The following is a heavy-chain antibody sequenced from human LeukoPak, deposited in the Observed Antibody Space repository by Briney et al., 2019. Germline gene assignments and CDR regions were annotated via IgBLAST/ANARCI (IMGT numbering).Heavy chain of an antibody. CDR2: IYYSGST. J-gene: IGHJ4*02. Sequence: SETLSLTCTVSGGSISSYYWSWIRQPPGKGLEWIGYIYYSGSTNYNPSLKSRVTISIDTSKNQFSLKLSSVTAADTAVYYCARSPRPHVLRFLEWLLFDYWGQGTLVTVSS. CDR3: ARSPRPHVLRFLEWLLFDY. V-gene: IGHV4-59*01. D-gene: IGHD3-3*01. CDR1: GGSISSYY.